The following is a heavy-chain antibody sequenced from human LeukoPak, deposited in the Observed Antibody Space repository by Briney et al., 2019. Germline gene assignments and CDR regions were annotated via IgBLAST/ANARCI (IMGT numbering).Heavy chain of an antibody. CDR3: ISALSRATAMVRDYFDY. Sequence: GGSLRLSCAASGFTFSNAWMSWVRQAPGKGLEWVGRIKSKTDGGTTDYAAPVKGRFTISRDDSKNTLYLQMNSLKTEDTAVYYCISALSRATAMVRDYFDYWGQGTLVTVSS. D-gene: IGHD5-18*01. V-gene: IGHV3-15*01. CDR1: GFTFSNAW. CDR2: IKSKTDGGTT. J-gene: IGHJ4*02.